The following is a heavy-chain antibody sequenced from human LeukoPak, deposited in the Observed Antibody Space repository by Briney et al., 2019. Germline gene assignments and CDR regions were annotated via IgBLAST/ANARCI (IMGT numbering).Heavy chain of an antibody. CDR3: ARSPTLYFGADY. V-gene: IGHV4-59*01. CDR1: GRSISSYY. CDR2: IYYSGST. J-gene: IGHJ4*02. Sequence: SETLSLTCTVSGRSISSYYWSWIRRPPGKGRRWIGYIYYSGSTNYNPSLKSRVTISVDTSKNQFSLKLSSVTAADTAVYYCARSPTLYFGADYWGQGTLVTVSS. D-gene: IGHD3-10*01.